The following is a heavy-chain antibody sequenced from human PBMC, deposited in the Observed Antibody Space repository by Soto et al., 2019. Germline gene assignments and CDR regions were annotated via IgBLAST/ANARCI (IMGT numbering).Heavy chain of an antibody. CDR1: GGSISSGDYY. CDR2: IYYSGST. CDR3: ARERQNYDFWSGYPGAFDI. J-gene: IGHJ3*02. V-gene: IGHV4-30-4*01. D-gene: IGHD3-3*01. Sequence: SETLSLTCTVSGGSISSGDYYWSWIRQPPGKGLEWIGYIYYSGSTYYNPSLKSRVTISVDTSKNQLSLKLSSVTAADTAVYYCARERQNYDFWSGYPGAFDIWGQGTMVTVSS.